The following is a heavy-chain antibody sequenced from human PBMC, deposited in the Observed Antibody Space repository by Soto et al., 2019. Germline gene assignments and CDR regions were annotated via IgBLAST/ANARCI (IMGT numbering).Heavy chain of an antibody. CDR2: IYYTGST. Sequence: QVQLQESGPGLVKPSQTLSLTCTVSGGSISSGGYYWSWIRQHPGKGLEWIGYIYYTGSTSYNPSLKSRVTISVDTSENQFYLKLSSVTAADTAVYYYARSYGSGSYYFYGLDVWGQGTTATVSS. CDR1: GGSISSGGYY. CDR3: ARSYGSGSYYFYGLDV. J-gene: IGHJ6*02. D-gene: IGHD3-10*01. V-gene: IGHV4-31*03.